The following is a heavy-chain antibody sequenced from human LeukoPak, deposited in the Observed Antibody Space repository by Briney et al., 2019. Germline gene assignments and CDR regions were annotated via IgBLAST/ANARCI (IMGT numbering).Heavy chain of an antibody. CDR3: ARALYFRYYFDY. D-gene: IGHD2-8*01. Sequence: IGYIYYSGSTNYTPSLKSRVTISVDTSKNQFSLKLSSVTAADTAVYYCARALYFRYYFDYWGQGTLVTVSS. J-gene: IGHJ4*02. V-gene: IGHV4-59*01. CDR2: IYYSGST.